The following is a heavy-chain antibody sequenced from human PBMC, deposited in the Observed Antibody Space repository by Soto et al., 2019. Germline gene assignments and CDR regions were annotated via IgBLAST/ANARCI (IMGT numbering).Heavy chain of an antibody. CDR2: IIPIFGTA. V-gene: IGHV1-69*13. CDR3: ACRWGSYDSSGYYYVPPLAFDI. Sequence: SVKVSCKASGGTFSSYAISWVRQAPGQGLEWMGGIIPIFGTANYAQKFQGRVTITADESTSTAYMELSSLRSEDTAVYYCACRWGSYDSSGYYYVPPLAFDIWGQGTMVTVSS. J-gene: IGHJ3*02. D-gene: IGHD3-22*01. CDR1: GGTFSSYA.